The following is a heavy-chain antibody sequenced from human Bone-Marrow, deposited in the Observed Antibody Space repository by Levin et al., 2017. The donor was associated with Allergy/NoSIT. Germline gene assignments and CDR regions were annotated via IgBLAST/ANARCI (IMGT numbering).Heavy chain of an antibody. CDR3: VRGGVDHYESSGYYLRYYFDY. D-gene: IGHD3-22*01. CDR2: ISASGGAT. CDR1: GFIFSNYG. V-gene: IGHV3-23*01. J-gene: IGHJ4*02. Sequence: RPGGSLRLSCAASGFIFSNYGMSWVRQAPGKGLEWVSAISASGGATYYADSVKGRFTISRDNSKNTLYLQMNSLRAEETAVYYCVRGGVDHYESSGYYLRYYFDYWGQGTLVTVSS.